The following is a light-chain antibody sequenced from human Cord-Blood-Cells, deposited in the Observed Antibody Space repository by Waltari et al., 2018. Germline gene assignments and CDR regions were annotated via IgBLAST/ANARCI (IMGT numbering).Light chain of an antibody. V-gene: IGLV2-23*02. CDR3: CSYAGSSTFYVV. Sequence: QSALTQPASVSGSPGQSITISCTRTSSDVGSYNLVSWYQQHPGKAPKLMIYEVSKRPSGVSNRFSGSKAGNTASLTISGLQAEDESDYYCCSYAGSSTFYVVFGGGTKLTVL. CDR1: SSDVGSYNL. CDR2: EVS. J-gene: IGLJ2*01.